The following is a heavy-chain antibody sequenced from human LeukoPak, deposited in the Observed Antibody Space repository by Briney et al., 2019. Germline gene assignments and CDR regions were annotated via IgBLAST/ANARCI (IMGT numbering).Heavy chain of an antibody. D-gene: IGHD2-21*01. V-gene: IGHV1-69*06. Sequence: GASVKVSCKASGGTFSSNAIGWVRQAPGQGLEWMGGIIPIFGTANYAQKFQGRVTITADKSTSTAYMELSSLRFEDTAVYYCARAGGLQGGYYYYYGMDVWGKGTTVTVSS. CDR2: IIPIFGTA. J-gene: IGHJ6*04. CDR3: ARAGGLQGGYYYYYGMDV. CDR1: GGTFSSNA.